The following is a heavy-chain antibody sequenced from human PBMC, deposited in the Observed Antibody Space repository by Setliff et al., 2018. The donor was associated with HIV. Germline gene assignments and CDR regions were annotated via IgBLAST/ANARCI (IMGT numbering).Heavy chain of an antibody. D-gene: IGHD3-16*01. V-gene: IGHV3-53*01. Sequence: LRLSCAASGFSVSSTYMNWVRQAPGKGPEWLSIMYSAGNIYYADSVKGRFTISRDNSENTLYLQKDSLRAEDRAVYYCARGGEYFDYWGQGTLVTVSS. CDR3: ARGGEYFDY. CDR1: GFSVSSTY. J-gene: IGHJ4*02. CDR2: MYSAGNI.